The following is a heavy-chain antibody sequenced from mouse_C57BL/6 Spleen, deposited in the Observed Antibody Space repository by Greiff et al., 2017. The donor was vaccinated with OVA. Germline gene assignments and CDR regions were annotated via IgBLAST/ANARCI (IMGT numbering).Heavy chain of an antibody. D-gene: IGHD1-1*01. J-gene: IGHJ4*01. CDR2: ISGGGGNT. Sequence: EVMLVESGGGLVKPGGSLKLSCAASGFTFSSYTMPWVRQTPEKRLEWVATISGGGGNTYYPDSVKGRFTISRDNAKNTLYLQMSSLRSEDTALYYCARGYGSRIYAMDYWGQGTSVTVSS. V-gene: IGHV5-9*01. CDR3: ARGYGSRIYAMDY. CDR1: GFTFSSYT.